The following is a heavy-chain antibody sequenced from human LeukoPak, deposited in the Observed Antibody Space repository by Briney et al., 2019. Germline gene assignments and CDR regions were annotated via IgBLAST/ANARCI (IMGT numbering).Heavy chain of an antibody. Sequence: GGSLRLSCAASGFTVSSNYMSWVRQAPGKGLEWVSVIYSGGSTYYADSVKGRFTISRDNSKNTLYLQMNSLRAEDTAVYYCASPSHYDSSGYFDYWGQGTLVTVSS. J-gene: IGHJ4*02. CDR2: IYSGGST. CDR1: GFTVSSNY. CDR3: ASPSHYDSSGYFDY. D-gene: IGHD3-22*01. V-gene: IGHV3-66*01.